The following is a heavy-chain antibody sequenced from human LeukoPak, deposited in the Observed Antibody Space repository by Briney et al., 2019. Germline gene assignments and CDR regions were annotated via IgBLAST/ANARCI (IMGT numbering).Heavy chain of an antibody. CDR3: ARGDSSFDY. CDR2: ISSSSSYI. CDR1: GFTFSSYN. V-gene: IGHV3-21*01. Sequence: PGGSLRLSCAASGFTFSSYNMNWVRQAPGKGLEWVSSISSSSSYIYYADSLKGRFTISRDNAENSLYLQMNSLRAEDTAVYHCARGDSSFDYWGQGTLVTVSS. D-gene: IGHD3-22*01. J-gene: IGHJ4*02.